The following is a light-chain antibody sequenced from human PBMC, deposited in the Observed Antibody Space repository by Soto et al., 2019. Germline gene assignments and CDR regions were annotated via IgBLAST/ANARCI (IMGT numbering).Light chain of an antibody. J-gene: IGKJ2*01. V-gene: IGKV3-15*01. CDR1: QSVSSN. Sequence: EIVMTQSPVTLSVSPGERATLSCRASQSVSSNLAWYQQKPGQSPRLLIYGASTRATDIPVRFSGSGSGTEFTLTISSLQSEDFAVYYCQQYNIWPPLYTFGQGTKL. CDR3: QQYNIWPPLYT. CDR2: GAS.